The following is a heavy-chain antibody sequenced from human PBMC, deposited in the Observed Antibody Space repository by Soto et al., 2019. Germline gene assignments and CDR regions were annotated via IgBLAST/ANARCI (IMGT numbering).Heavy chain of an antibody. CDR1: GFTFSSYS. J-gene: IGHJ3*02. CDR2: ISSSSSYI. Sequence: GWSLRLSCAASGFTFSSYSMNWVRQAPGKGLEWVSSISSSSSYIYYADSVKGRFTISRDNAKNSLYLQMNSLRAEDTAVYYCARDREGFDAFDIWGQGTMVTVSS. V-gene: IGHV3-21*01. CDR3: ARDREGFDAFDI.